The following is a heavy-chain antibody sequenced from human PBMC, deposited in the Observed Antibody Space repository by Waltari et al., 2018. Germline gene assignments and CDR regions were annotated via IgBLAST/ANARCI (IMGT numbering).Heavy chain of an antibody. D-gene: IGHD6-13*01. Sequence: QLQLPESGPGLVKPSETLSLTCTVSGASLSRSSYYWGWIRQPPGKGLEWIGSIYYSGSTYYNPSLKSRVTISVDTSKNQFSLKLSSVTAADTAVYYCARDGSSWPGNDYWGQGTLVTVSS. CDR3: ARDGSSWPGNDY. CDR2: IYYSGST. CDR1: GASLSRSSYY. V-gene: IGHV4-39*07. J-gene: IGHJ4*02.